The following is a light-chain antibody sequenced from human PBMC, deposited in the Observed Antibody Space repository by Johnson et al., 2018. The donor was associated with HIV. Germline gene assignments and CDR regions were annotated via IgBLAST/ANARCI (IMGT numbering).Light chain of an antibody. CDR2: EDY. CDR1: SSNIENYF. V-gene: IGLV1-51*02. Sequence: QAVLTQPPSVSAAPGQRVNISCSGHSSNIENYFVSWYQQLPGAAPSLLIYEDYKRPSGIPDRFSGSKSGATATLGITGLQTGDEADYYCGRWDASLSTLYVFGSGTTITVL. CDR3: GRWDASLSTLYV. J-gene: IGLJ1*01.